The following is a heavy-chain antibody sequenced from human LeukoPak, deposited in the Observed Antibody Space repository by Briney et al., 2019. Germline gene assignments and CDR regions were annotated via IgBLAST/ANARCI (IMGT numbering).Heavy chain of an antibody. Sequence: MPSKTLSLTCAVYGGSFSGYYWSWIRQPPGKGLEWIGEINHSGSTNYNPSLKSRVTISVDTSKNQFSLKLSSVTAADTAVYYCARGIQLWLGNYYYYYMDVWGKGTTVTVSS. CDR3: ARGIQLWLGNYYYYYMDV. CDR1: GGSFSGYY. D-gene: IGHD5-18*01. CDR2: INHSGST. J-gene: IGHJ6*03. V-gene: IGHV4-34*01.